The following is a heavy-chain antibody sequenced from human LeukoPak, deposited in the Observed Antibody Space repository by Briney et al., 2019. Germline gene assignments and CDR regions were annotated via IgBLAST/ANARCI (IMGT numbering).Heavy chain of an antibody. CDR1: GFTFSSYA. D-gene: IGHD5-18*01. J-gene: IGHJ4*02. V-gene: IGHV3-64D*06. Sequence: GGSLRLSCSASGFTFSSYAMHWVRQAPGKGLEYVSAISSNGGSTYYADSVKGRFTISGDNSKNTLYLQMSSLRAEDTAVYYCVKSYSYGYVVFDYWGQGTLVTVSS. CDR3: VKSYSYGYVVFDY. CDR2: ISSNGGST.